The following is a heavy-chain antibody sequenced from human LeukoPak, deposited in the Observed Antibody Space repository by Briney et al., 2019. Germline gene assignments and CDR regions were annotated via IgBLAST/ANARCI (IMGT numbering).Heavy chain of an antibody. CDR3: ARDREEYCSGGSCSSFDY. D-gene: IGHD2-15*01. V-gene: IGHV3-21*01. Sequence: PGGSLRLSCAASGFTFSTNSMHWVRQAPGKGLEWVSSISSTSSYIYYADSVKGRFTISRDNAKNSLYLQMNSLRAEDTAVYYCARDREEYCSGGSCSSFDYWGQGILVTVSS. CDR1: GFTFSTNS. J-gene: IGHJ4*02. CDR2: ISSTSSYI.